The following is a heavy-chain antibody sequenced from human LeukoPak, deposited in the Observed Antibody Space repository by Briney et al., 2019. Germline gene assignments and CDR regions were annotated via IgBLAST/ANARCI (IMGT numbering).Heavy chain of an antibody. J-gene: IGHJ4*02. V-gene: IGHV3-43*02. Sequence: PGGSLRLSCAASGFTFDDYAMHWVRQAPGKGLEWVSLISGDGGSTYYADSVKGRFTISRDNAKNSLYLQMNSLRAEDMALYYCAKGGYSSGWFDYWGQGTLVTVSS. D-gene: IGHD6-19*01. CDR3: AKGGYSSGWFDY. CDR2: ISGDGGST. CDR1: GFTFDDYA.